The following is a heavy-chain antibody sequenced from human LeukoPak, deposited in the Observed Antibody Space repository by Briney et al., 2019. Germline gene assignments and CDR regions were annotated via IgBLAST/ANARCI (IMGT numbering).Heavy chain of an antibody. CDR3: ARDLYGSGWHRGAFDI. D-gene: IGHD6-19*01. Sequence: GGSLRLSCAASGFTFSRYAMSWVRQAPGKGLEWVSGINYSGDDTFYADSVKGRFTISRDNSKNTLYLQMNSLRAEDTAVYYCARDLYGSGWHRGAFDIWGQGTMVTVSS. CDR1: GFTFSRYA. V-gene: IGHV3-23*01. J-gene: IGHJ3*02. CDR2: INYSGDDT.